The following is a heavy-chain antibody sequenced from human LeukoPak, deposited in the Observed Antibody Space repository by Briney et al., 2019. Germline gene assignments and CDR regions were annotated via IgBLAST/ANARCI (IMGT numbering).Heavy chain of an antibody. CDR1: DFTFSTYS. Sequence: GGSLRLSCAASDFTFSTYSMIWVRQAPGKGLEWVSYISGNSNTIYYADSVKGRFTISRDNAKNSLYLQMNSLRAEDTAVYYCARDRHSSVDYWGQGTLVTVSS. D-gene: IGHD3-22*01. J-gene: IGHJ4*02. CDR2: ISGNSNTI. V-gene: IGHV3-48*01. CDR3: ARDRHSSVDY.